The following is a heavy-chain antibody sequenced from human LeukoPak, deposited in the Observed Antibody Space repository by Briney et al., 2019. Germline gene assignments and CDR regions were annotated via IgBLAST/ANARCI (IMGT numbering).Heavy chain of an antibody. CDR1: GYTFTGYY. D-gene: IGHD1-26*01. CDR2: IIPIFGTA. J-gene: IGHJ4*02. V-gene: IGHV1-69*13. CDR3: ARAAPSSHYDY. Sequence: SVKVSCKASGYTFTGYYMHWVRQAPGQGLEWMGGIIPIFGTANYAQKFQGRVTITADESTSTAYMELSSLRSEDTAVYYCARAAPSSHYDYWGQGTLVTVSS.